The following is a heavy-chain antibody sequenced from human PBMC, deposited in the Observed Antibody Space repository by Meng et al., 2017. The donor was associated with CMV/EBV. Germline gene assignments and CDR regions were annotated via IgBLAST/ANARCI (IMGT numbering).Heavy chain of an antibody. CDR3: ARLDVVPAARDAFDI. CDR2: IYYSGST. D-gene: IGHD2-2*01. V-gene: IGHV4-39*01. J-gene: IGHJ3*02. CDR1: GGSISSSSYY. Sequence: ESLKISCTVSGGSISSSSYYWGWIRQPPGKGLEWIGSIYYSGSTYYNPSLKSRVTISVDTSKNQFSLKLSSVTAADTAVYYCARLDVVPAARDAFDIWGQGTMVTVSS.